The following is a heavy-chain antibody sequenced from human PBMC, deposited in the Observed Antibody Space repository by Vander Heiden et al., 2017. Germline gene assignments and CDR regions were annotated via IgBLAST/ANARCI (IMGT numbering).Heavy chain of an antibody. J-gene: IGHJ4*02. V-gene: IGHV3-23*01. CDR1: GFTFSSYA. CDR2: ISGSGGST. CDR3: VKGQVWYRIDY. Sequence: EVQLLESGGGLVQPGGSLRLSCAASGFTFSSYAMSWVRQAPGKGLEWVSAISGSGGSTYDADSVKGRFTISRDNAKNTLYMQMNRMRAEDTAVYYGVKGQVWYRIDYWGQGTLVTVSS. D-gene: IGHD3-16*01.